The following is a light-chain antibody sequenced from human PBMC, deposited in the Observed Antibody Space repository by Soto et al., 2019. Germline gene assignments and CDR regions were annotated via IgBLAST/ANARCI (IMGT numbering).Light chain of an antibody. Sequence: SYELTQPPSVSVAPGETARISCGGNNVGSRSVHWYQQKPGQAPFLVIYYDSDRPSGIPERFSGSNSGNTATLIISRVAAGDEADYYCQVWEATGDQVVFGGGTKPPS. V-gene: IGLV3-21*01. CDR1: NVGSRS. CDR3: QVWEATGDQVV. J-gene: IGLJ2*01. CDR2: YDS.